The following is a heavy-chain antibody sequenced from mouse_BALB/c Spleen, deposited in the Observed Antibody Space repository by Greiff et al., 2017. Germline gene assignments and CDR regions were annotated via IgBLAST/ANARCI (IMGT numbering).Heavy chain of an antibody. J-gene: IGHJ2*01. Sequence: VQLQQSGAELVKPGASVKLSCTASGFNIKDTYMHWVKQRPEQGLEWIGRIDPAKGITKYDPKFQGKATITADTSSNTAYLQLSSLTSEDTAVYYCARDYGSRSYYFDYWGQGTTLTVSS. V-gene: IGHV14-3*02. CDR1: GFNIKDTY. CDR3: ARDYGSRSYYFDY. CDR2: IDPAKGIT. D-gene: IGHD1-1*01.